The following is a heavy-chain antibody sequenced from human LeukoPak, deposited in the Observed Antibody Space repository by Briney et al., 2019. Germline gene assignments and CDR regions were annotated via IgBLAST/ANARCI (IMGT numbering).Heavy chain of an antibody. V-gene: IGHV3-48*04. D-gene: IGHD1-26*01. CDR2: ISTDSLTI. J-gene: IGHJ3*02. CDR1: GLTFSSYS. Sequence: GGSLRLSCAASGLTFSSYSMNWVRQAPGKGLEWISSISTDSLTIKYADFVSGQFTISRDNAEHLLFLQMNSLRAEDTAVYYCARKAQTGSHSGPFDIWGQGTLVTVSS. CDR3: ARKAQTGSHSGPFDI.